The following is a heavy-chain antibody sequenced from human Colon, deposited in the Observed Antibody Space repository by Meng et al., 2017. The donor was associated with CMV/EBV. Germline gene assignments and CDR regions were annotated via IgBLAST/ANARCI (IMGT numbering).Heavy chain of an antibody. CDR3: ARSVNYDFWSGYPPGWFDP. J-gene: IGHJ5*02. CDR1: FTSYE. D-gene: IGHD3-3*01. CDR2: MNPNSGNT. V-gene: IGHV1-8*03. Sequence: FTSYESNWVRQATGQGLEWMGWMNPNSGNTGYAQKFQGRVTITRNTSISTAYMELSSLRSEDTAVYYCARSVNYDFWSGYPPGWFDPWGQGTLVTVSS.